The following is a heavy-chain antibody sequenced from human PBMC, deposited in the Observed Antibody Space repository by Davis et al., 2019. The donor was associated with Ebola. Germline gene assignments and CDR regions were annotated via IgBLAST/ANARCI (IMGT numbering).Heavy chain of an antibody. J-gene: IGHJ4*02. Sequence: GESLKISCAASGFTLSSFGMNWVRQAPGKGLEWVSYISTISSTIYYADSVKGRFTISRDNAKNSLYLQMNSLRAEDTAVYYCAKEVGSSGWYTVENWGQGTLVAVST. D-gene: IGHD6-19*01. CDR2: ISTISSTI. V-gene: IGHV3-48*01. CDR1: GFTLSSFG. CDR3: AKEVGSSGWYTVEN.